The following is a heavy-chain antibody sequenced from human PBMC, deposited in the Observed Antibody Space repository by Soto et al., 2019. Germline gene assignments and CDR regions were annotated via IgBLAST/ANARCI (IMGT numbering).Heavy chain of an antibody. J-gene: IGHJ6*02. CDR3: ARDGRTVLLWFGESDYYGMDV. CDR2: IYHSGST. CDR1: GGSISSSNW. Sequence: SETLSLTYAVSGGSISSSNWWSWVHQPPGKGLEWIGEIYHSGSTNYNPSLKSRVTISVDKSKNQFSLKLSSVTAADTAVYYCARDGRTVLLWFGESDYYGMDVWGQGTTVTVSS. D-gene: IGHD3-10*01. V-gene: IGHV4-4*02.